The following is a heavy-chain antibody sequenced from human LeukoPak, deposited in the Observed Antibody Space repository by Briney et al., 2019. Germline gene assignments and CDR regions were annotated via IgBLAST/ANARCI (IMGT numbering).Heavy chain of an antibody. J-gene: IGHJ4*02. CDR3: ARGNLDY. CDR2: INPSGGST. Sequence: PGGSLRLSCAASGFTFSSYAMHWVRQAPGQGLEWMGIINPSGGSTSYAQRFQGRVTMTRDTSTSTVYMELSSLRSEDTAVYYCARGNLDYWGQGTLVTVSS. CDR1: GFTFSSYA. V-gene: IGHV1-46*01. D-gene: IGHD2/OR15-2a*01.